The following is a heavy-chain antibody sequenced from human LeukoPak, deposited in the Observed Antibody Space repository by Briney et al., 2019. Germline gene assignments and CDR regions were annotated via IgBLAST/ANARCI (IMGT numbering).Heavy chain of an antibody. CDR2: IYYSGST. V-gene: IGHV4-39*01. J-gene: IGHJ4*02. CDR3: ARALVASNGGSDY. D-gene: IGHD2-8*01. Sequence: SETLSLTCTVSGGSISSSSYYWGWIRQPPGKGLEWIGSIYYSGSTYYNPSLKSRVTISVDTSKNQFSLKLSSVTAADTAVYYCARALVASNGGSDYWGQGTLVTVSS. CDR1: GGSISSSSYY.